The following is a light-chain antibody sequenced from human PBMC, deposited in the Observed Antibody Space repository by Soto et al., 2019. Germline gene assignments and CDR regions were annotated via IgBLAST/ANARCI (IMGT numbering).Light chain of an antibody. CDR3: QQYNNWPRP. CDR2: GAS. CDR1: QSVSSSY. J-gene: IGKJ1*01. V-gene: IGKV3-15*01. Sequence: IVVTLSPVTLSLSPRERATPSCRASQSVSSSYLAWYQQKPGQAPRLLIYGASTRATGIPARFSGSGSGTEFTLTINSLQSEDFAVYYCQQYNNWPRPFGQGTKVDI.